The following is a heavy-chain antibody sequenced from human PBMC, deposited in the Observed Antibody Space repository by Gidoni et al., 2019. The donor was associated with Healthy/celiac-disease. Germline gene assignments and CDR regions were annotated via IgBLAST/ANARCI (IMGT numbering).Heavy chain of an antibody. D-gene: IGHD1-26*01. J-gene: IGHJ4*02. Sequence: QVQLQESGPGLVKPSETLSLTCTVSGGSISSYYWSWIRQPPGKGLEWIGYIYYSGSTNYNPSLKSRVTIAVDTSKNQFSLKLSSVTAADTAVYYCARYSTGIVGASSDYWGQGTLVTVSS. CDR2: IYYSGST. CDR3: ARYSTGIVGASSDY. CDR1: GGSISSYY. V-gene: IGHV4-59*01.